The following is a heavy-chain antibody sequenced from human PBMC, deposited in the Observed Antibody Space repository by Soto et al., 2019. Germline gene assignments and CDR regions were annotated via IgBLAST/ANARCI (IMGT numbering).Heavy chain of an antibody. V-gene: IGHV3-11*01. J-gene: IGHJ6*02. Sequence: PGGSLRLSCAASGFTFSDYYMSWIRQAPGKGLEWVSYISSSGSTIYYADSVKGRFTISRDNAKNSLYLQMNSQRAEDTAVYYCATFSPIVVVPAAIFSSYYGMDVWGHGTTVTVSS. CDR1: GFTFSDYY. CDR2: ISSSGSTI. CDR3: ATFSPIVVVPAAIFSSYYGMDV. D-gene: IGHD2-2*02.